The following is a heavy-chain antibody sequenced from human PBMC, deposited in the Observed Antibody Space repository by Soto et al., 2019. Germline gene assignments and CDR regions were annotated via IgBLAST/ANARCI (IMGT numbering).Heavy chain of an antibody. D-gene: IGHD1-26*01. Sequence: EVQVVESGGGLVKPGGSLTLSCNFTFSLYSMNWVRQAPGKGLEWVASISSGAAYIKYADSVQGRFTISRDNAKSSVSLQMSSLSVEDTAVYFCTRDEGGSYDSWFHPWGQGTQVTVSA. CDR1: TFSLYS. J-gene: IGHJ5*02. V-gene: IGHV3-21*01. CDR2: ISSGAAYI. CDR3: TRDEGGSYDSWFHP.